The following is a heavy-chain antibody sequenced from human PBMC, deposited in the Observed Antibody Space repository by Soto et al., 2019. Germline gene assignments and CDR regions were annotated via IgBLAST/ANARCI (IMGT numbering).Heavy chain of an antibody. Sequence: SVKVSCKASGGTFSSYAISWVRQAPGQGLEWMGGIIPIFGTANYAQKFQGRVTITADESTSTAYMELSSLRSEDTAVYYCAREVTMIVVVLGPYGMDVWGQGTTVTVSS. V-gene: IGHV1-69*13. CDR3: AREVTMIVVVLGPYGMDV. CDR2: IIPIFGTA. CDR1: GGTFSSYA. D-gene: IGHD3-22*01. J-gene: IGHJ6*02.